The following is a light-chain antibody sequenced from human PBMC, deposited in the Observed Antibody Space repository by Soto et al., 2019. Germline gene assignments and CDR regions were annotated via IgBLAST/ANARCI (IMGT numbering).Light chain of an antibody. J-gene: IGLJ2*01. V-gene: IGLV4-69*01. Sequence: QSVLTQPPSASASLGASVKLTCTLTTEYRSYSIAWHQLQPEKGPRFLMKLNSDGRHYKVDGIPDRFSGSSSGAERYLTISRLQSDDEADYYCQTWGIGIQEVFGGGTKLTVL. CDR1: TEYRSYS. CDR3: QTWGIGIQEV. CDR2: LNSDGRH.